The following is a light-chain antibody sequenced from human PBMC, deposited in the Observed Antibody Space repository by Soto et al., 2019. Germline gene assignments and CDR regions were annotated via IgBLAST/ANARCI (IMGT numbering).Light chain of an antibody. CDR2: DVS. Sequence: QSVLTQPASVSGSPGQSITISCTGTSSDVGGYNYVSWYQQHPGKAPKLMIYDVSNRPSGVSNRFSGSKSGNTASLTISGLQAEDEADYYCSPYTSSNYVFGPGTKVTVL. V-gene: IGLV2-14*01. CDR1: SSDVGGYNY. J-gene: IGLJ1*01. CDR3: SPYTSSNYV.